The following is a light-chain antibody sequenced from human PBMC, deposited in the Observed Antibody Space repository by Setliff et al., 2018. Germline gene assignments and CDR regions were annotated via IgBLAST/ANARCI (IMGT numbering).Light chain of an antibody. CDR2: DVT. V-gene: IGLV2-14*01. Sequence: QSVLTQPASVSGSPGQSITISCTGSSSDVGLYNSVSWYQKFPGKAPRLMIYDVTKRPSGVSIRFSGSKSGNTASLTISGLQAEDEADYFCSSYTGSTPYVIFGGGTKSPS. J-gene: IGLJ2*01. CDR3: SSYTGSTPYVI. CDR1: SSDVGLYNS.